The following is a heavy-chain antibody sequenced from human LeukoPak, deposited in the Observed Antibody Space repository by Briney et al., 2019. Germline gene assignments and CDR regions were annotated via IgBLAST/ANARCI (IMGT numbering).Heavy chain of an antibody. CDR1: GYIFSDYG. D-gene: IGHD1-1*01. V-gene: IGHV1-18*01. Sequence: GASVRVSCKASGYIFSDYGIAWVRQAPGQGLEWMGWMSVYSGNGKYAPRLHGRITMTADTATNTAYMEVKSLRYDDTGVYFCARDPGVGPLNDWGQGTLVIVSS. CDR2: MSVYSGNG. CDR3: ARDPGVGPLND. J-gene: IGHJ4*02.